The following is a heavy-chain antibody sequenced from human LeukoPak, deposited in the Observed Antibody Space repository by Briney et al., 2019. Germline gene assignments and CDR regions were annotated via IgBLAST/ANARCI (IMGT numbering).Heavy chain of an antibody. CDR1: GFTFSSYG. CDR3: AKGVSRGVDPTGLEY. J-gene: IGHJ4*02. D-gene: IGHD1-1*01. CDR2: ISCDGSDR. V-gene: IGHV3-30*18. Sequence: GGSLRLSCVASGFTFSSYGMHWVRQAPGKGPEWVAVISCDGSDRYYANFVKGRFTISRDNSKNTLSLQTSSMRPEDTAVYYCAKGVSRGVDPTGLEYWGQGTLVTVSS.